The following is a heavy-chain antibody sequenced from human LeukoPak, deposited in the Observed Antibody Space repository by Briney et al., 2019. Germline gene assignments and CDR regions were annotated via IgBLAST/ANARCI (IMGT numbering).Heavy chain of an antibody. D-gene: IGHD3-10*01. Sequence: GGSLRLSCAASGSTFSSYSMNWVRQAPGKGLEWVAYISSSSSTNYYADSVKGRFTISRDNAKNSLYLQMNSLRAEDTAVYYCARDFDTMVRGGWGQGTLVTVSS. CDR2: ISSSSSTN. CDR1: GSTFSSYS. V-gene: IGHV3-48*04. J-gene: IGHJ4*02. CDR3: ARDFDTMVRGG.